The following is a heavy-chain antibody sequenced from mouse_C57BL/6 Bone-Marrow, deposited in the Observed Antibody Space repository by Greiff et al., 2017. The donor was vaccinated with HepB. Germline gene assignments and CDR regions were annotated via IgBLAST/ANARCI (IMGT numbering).Heavy chain of an antibody. V-gene: IGHV1-52*01. J-gene: IGHJ1*03. CDR1: GYTFTSYW. Sequence: QVQLQQPGAELVRPGSSVKLSCKASGYTFTSYWMHWVKQRPIQGLEWIGNIDPSDSETHYNQKFKDKATLTIDKSSSTAYMQLSSLKSEDSAVYYCARMGYYGSSYVWYFAVWGTGTTVTVAS. CDR3: ARMGYYGSSYVWYFAV. D-gene: IGHD1-1*01. CDR2: IDPSDSET.